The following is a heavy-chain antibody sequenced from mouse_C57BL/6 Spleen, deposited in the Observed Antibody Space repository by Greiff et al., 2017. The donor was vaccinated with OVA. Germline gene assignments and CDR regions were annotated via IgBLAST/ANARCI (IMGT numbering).Heavy chain of an antibody. CDR2: IYPGSGST. Sequence: VQLQQSGAELVKPGASVKMSCKASGYTFTSYWITWVKQRPGQGLEWIGDIYPGSGSTNYNEKFKSKATLTVDTSSSTAYMQLSSLTSEDSAVYYCARGEPYDGYLYYFDYWGQGTTLTVSS. CDR1: GYTFTSYW. V-gene: IGHV1-55*01. J-gene: IGHJ2*01. D-gene: IGHD2-3*01. CDR3: ARGEPYDGYLYYFDY.